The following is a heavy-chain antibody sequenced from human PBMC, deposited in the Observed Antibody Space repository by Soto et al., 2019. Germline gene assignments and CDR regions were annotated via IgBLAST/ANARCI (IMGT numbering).Heavy chain of an antibody. V-gene: IGHV3-33*01. J-gene: IGHJ6*02. CDR2: IWYDGSNK. CDR3: AREREDIVVVPAAKTGNGMDV. D-gene: IGHD2-2*01. Sequence: PGGSLRLSCAASGFTFSSYGMHWVRQAPGKGLEWVAVIWYDGSNKYYADSVKGRFTISRDNSKNTLYLQMNSLRAEDTAVYYCAREREDIVVVPAAKTGNGMDVWGQGTTVTVS. CDR1: GFTFSSYG.